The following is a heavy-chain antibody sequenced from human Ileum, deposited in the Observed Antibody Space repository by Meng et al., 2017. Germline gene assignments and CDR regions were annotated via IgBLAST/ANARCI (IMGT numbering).Heavy chain of an antibody. CDR1: GGSISSSIW. Sequence: QVQLQESGPGLVKPSGTLSPTFAVSGGSISSSIWWSWVRQPPEKGLEWIGEIHHSGTTNYSPSLKSRLTISVDKSKNQFSLKLQSVTAADTAVYFCARGVVSGSHYNTYWGQGILVTVSS. CDR3: ARGVVSGSHYNTY. J-gene: IGHJ4*02. CDR2: IHHSGTT. D-gene: IGHD3-10*01. V-gene: IGHV4-4*02.